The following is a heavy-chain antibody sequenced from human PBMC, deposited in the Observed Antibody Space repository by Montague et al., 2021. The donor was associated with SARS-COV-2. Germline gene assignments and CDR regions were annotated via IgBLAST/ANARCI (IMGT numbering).Heavy chain of an antibody. CDR1: GGSISSSSYY. V-gene: IGHV4-39*01. J-gene: IGHJ5*02. CDR3: ARQEMGSVTIFGVVMHDRWLDP. D-gene: IGHD3-3*01. Sequence: SETLSLTCTVSGGSISSSSYYWGWIRQPPGKGLEWIGNIYYSGSTYYNPSLKSRVTVSVDTSKNQFSLKLSSVTAADTAVYYCARQEMGSVTIFGVVMHDRWLDPWGQGTLVTVSS. CDR2: IYYSGST.